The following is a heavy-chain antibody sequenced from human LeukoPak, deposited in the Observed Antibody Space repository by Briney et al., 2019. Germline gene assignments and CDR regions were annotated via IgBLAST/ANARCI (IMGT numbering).Heavy chain of an antibody. CDR1: GGSISSGRYY. CDR2: IYTSGNT. D-gene: IGHD6-6*01. V-gene: IGHV4-61*02. CDR3: ARSSLEARPIAARANCFDP. Sequence: PSETLSLTCTVSGGSISSGRYYWSWIRQPAGKGLEWIGRIYTSGNTNYNPSLKSRATISVDTSKSQFSLKLSSVTAADTAVYYCARSSLEARPIAARANCFDPWGQGTLVTVSS. J-gene: IGHJ5*02.